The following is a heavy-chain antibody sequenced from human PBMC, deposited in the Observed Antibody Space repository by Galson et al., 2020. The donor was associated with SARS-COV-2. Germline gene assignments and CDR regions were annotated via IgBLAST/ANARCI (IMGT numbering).Heavy chain of an antibody. Sequence: GGSLRLSCAASGFTFSSYAMHWVRQAPVKGLEWVAVISYDGSNKYYADSVKGRFTISRDNSKNTLYLQMNSLRAEDTAVYYCARDKSGSYYGAFDIWGQGTMVTVSS. CDR1: GFTFSSYA. CDR3: ARDKSGSYYGAFDI. D-gene: IGHD1-26*01. CDR2: ISYDGSNK. J-gene: IGHJ3*02. V-gene: IGHV3-30*04.